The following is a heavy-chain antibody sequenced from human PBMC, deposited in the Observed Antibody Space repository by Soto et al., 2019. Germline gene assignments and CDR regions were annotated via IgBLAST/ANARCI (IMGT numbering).Heavy chain of an antibody. D-gene: IGHD5-18*01. Sequence: GGSLRLSCAASGFDFSRYEMNWVRQAAGKGLEWVSKISASGSTINYGDSVRGRFTISRDNAKNSLYLQMNSLRAEDTAVYYCAARGYSYVTYGMDVWGQGTTVTVSS. V-gene: IGHV3-48*03. CDR2: ISASGSTI. CDR1: GFDFSRYE. J-gene: IGHJ6*02. CDR3: AARGYSYVTYGMDV.